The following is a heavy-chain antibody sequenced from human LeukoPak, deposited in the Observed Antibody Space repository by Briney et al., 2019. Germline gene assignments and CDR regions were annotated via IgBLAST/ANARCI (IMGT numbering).Heavy chain of an antibody. J-gene: IGHJ5*02. Sequence: AGGSLRLSCAASGFTFNSYAMSWVRQAPGKGLEWVSAISGSGGSTYYADSVKGRFTISRDNSKNTLYLQMNSLRAEDTAVYYCAKGGTMVRGFSDPWGQGTLVTVSS. V-gene: IGHV3-23*01. CDR1: GFTFNSYA. D-gene: IGHD3-10*01. CDR3: AKGGTMVRGFSDP. CDR2: ISGSGGST.